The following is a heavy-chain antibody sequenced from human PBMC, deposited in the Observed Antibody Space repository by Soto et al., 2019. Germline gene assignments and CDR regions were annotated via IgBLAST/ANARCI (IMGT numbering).Heavy chain of an antibody. D-gene: IGHD1-26*01. CDR3: ARSSGSYYDY. Sequence: SETLSLTCTVSGGSISSSSYYWGWIRQPPGKGLEWIGSIYYSGSTYYNTSLKSRVTISVDTSKNQFSLKLSSVTAADTAVYYCARSSGSYYDYWGQGTLVTVSS. CDR1: GGSISSSSYY. CDR2: IYYSGST. J-gene: IGHJ4*02. V-gene: IGHV4-39*01.